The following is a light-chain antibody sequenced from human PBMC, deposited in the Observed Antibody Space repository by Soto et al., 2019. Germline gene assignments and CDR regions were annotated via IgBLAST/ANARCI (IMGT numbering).Light chain of an antibody. J-gene: IGKJ1*01. Sequence: DIRMTQSPSTVSSSLGDRITITFLASQSISRWLALYQQKPGKAPKLLMYRASTLESGVPSRFSGSGSGTEFTLTISSLQPDDFATYHCQQYVTFPRTFGQGTKVDIK. CDR3: QQYVTFPRT. CDR2: RAS. V-gene: IGKV1-5*03. CDR1: QSISRW.